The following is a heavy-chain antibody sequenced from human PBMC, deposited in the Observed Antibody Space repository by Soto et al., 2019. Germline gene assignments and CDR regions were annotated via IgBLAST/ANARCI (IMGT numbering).Heavy chain of an antibody. Sequence: PGGSLRLSCIASGFTFNSYDMSWVRQAPGKGLEWVSLISGSGGSTYYADSVKGRFTISRDNSKSTLFLQMNSMRAEDTAVYYYAKVGFVITGPEGVPWGQGTLVTVSS. D-gene: IGHD1-20*01. CDR3: AKVGFVITGPEGVP. CDR1: GFTFNSYD. V-gene: IGHV3-23*01. CDR2: ISGSGGST. J-gene: IGHJ5*02.